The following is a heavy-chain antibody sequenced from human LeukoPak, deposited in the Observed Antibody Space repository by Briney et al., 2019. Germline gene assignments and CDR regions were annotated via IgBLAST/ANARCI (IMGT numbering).Heavy chain of an antibody. CDR3: THPAYYYGLDV. D-gene: IGHD6-25*01. V-gene: IGHV3-73*01. CDR1: GFTFSVSA. Sequence: GGSLTLSCAASGFTFSVSAIHWVRQASGKGLEWVGRIKTKADNCATAYDASVKGRFTISRDDSKNTAYLQMNSLKIEDTAVYYCTHPAYYYGLDVWGKGTTVTVSS. CDR2: IKTKADNCAT. J-gene: IGHJ6*04.